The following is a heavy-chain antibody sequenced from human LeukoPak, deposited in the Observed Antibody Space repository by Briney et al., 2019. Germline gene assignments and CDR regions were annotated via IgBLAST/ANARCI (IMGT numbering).Heavy chain of an antibody. J-gene: IGHJ4*02. V-gene: IGHV3-23*01. Sequence: GGSLRLSCAASGFTFRDYHMHWVRQAPGKGLEWVSTVANSGVDTYYADSVRGRFTISRDNSRNTVYLQINSLRAEDTAVYYCAKSHSVAQRGYFDYWGQGTLVTVSS. D-gene: IGHD4-23*01. CDR1: GFTFRDYH. CDR2: VANSGVDT. CDR3: AKSHSVAQRGYFDY.